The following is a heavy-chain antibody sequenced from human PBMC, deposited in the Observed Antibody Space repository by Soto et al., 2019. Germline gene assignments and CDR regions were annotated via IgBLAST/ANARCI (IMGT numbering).Heavy chain of an antibody. J-gene: IGHJ3*02. D-gene: IGHD2-21*01. Sequence: GGSLRLSCVASGFTFSNFAMYWVRRAPGNGLEWVALISYDGDNQYYADSLKGRFTISRDNSKNTLYLQMNSPGVEDTAVYYCARRIPVSGPYGAFDIWGQGTMVT. CDR3: ARRIPVSGPYGAFDI. V-gene: IGHV3-30*03. CDR2: ISYDGDNQ. CDR1: GFTFSNFA.